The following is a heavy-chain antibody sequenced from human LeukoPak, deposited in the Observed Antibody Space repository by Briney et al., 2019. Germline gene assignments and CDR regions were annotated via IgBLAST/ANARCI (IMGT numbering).Heavy chain of an antibody. CDR3: ARTEAYDSSGSFDD. V-gene: IGHV1-2*06. CDR1: GYTFTGYY. Sequence: ASVKVSCKASGYTFTGYYMHWVRQAPGQGLEWMGRINPNSGGTNYAQKFQGRVTMTRDTSISTAYMELSRLRSDDTAVYYCARTEAYDSSGSFDDWGQGTLVTVSS. D-gene: IGHD3-22*01. J-gene: IGHJ4*02. CDR2: INPNSGGT.